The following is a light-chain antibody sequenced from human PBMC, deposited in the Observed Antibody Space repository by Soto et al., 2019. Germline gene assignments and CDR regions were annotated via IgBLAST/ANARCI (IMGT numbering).Light chain of an antibody. CDR2: GAS. Sequence: EIVLTQSPGTLSLSPGERATLSCRASHSVSSSYLAWYQQKPGQAPRLLIYGASSRATGIPDRFSGSGSGTDFTLTISRLEPEDVAVYYCQQYCSSPPITFGQGTRLEIK. CDR3: QQYCSSPPIT. J-gene: IGKJ5*01. V-gene: IGKV3-20*01. CDR1: HSVSSSY.